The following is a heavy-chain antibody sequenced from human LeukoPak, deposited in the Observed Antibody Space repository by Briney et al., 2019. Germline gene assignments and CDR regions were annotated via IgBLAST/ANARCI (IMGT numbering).Heavy chain of an antibody. Sequence: GGSLRLSRVRSGFTFNRYRMSWVRQAPGKGLEWVANIKQDGSDKYYADSVTGRFTISRDNARNSVYLQMNSLRVEDTAVYYCARSSSTVTTWSYDYWGQGALVTVSS. V-gene: IGHV3-7*01. D-gene: IGHD4-17*01. CDR3: ARSSSTVTTWSYDY. CDR1: GFTFNRYR. J-gene: IGHJ4*02. CDR2: IKQDGSDK.